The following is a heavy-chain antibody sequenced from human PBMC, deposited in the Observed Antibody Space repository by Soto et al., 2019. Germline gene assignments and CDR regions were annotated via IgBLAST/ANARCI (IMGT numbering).Heavy chain of an antibody. CDR2: IHTSRNT. D-gene: IGHD3-16*02. Sequence: QVQLQESGPGLVKPSETLSLTCTVSGGSISTYYWSWVRQPAGKGLEWIGRIHTSRNTEDNPSLKSRVTMSVDTSKSQFSLELTSVTAADPAVYYCARSFTVGGVIGYWGQGTLVTVSS. V-gene: IGHV4-4*07. CDR1: GGSISTYY. CDR3: ARSFTVGGVIGY. J-gene: IGHJ4*02.